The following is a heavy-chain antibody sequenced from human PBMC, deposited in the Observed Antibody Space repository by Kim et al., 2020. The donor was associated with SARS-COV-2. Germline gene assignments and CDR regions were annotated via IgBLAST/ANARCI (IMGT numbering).Heavy chain of an antibody. D-gene: IGHD5-18*01. CDR3: ARVVTYWYFDL. J-gene: IGHJ2*01. V-gene: IGHV3-23*03. Sequence: YYADSVKGRFTISRDNSKNTLHLQMNSLRAEDTAVYYCARVVTYWYFDLWGRGTLVTVSS.